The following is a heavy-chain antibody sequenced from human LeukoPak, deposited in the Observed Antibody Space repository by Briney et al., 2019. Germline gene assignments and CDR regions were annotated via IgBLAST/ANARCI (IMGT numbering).Heavy chain of an antibody. CDR2: ISGSGGST. D-gene: IGHD2-2*01. J-gene: IGHJ6*02. V-gene: IGHV3-23*01. CDR1: GFTFSSYA. Sequence: PGGSLRLSCAASGFTFSSYAMNWVRQAPGKGLEWVSGISGSGGSTYYADSVKVRFTISRDNSRNTLYLQMSSLRAEDTAVYYCAKYVLPGGTPNPDYGLDVWGQGTTVTASS. CDR3: AKYVLPGGTPNPDYGLDV.